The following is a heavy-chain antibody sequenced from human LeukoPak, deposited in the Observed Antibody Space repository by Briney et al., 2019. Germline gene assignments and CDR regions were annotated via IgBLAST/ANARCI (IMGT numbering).Heavy chain of an antibody. D-gene: IGHD4-23*01. Sequence: PGRSLRLSCTASGFTFGDYAMSWVRQAPGKGLEWVANIKQGGSEKHYVDSVKGRFTISRDDAKNSLYLQMSTLRAEDTAMYYCAREGQGYGGKDYWGQGTRVTVSS. J-gene: IGHJ4*02. V-gene: IGHV3-7*05. CDR1: GFTFGDYA. CDR3: AREGQGYGGKDY. CDR2: IKQGGSEK.